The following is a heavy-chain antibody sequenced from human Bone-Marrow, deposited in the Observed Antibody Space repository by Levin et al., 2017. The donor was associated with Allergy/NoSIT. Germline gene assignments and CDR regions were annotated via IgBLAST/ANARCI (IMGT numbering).Heavy chain of an antibody. CDR3: AKGKYCTTGVCYVNADYFQE. J-gene: IGHJ1*01. CDR2: ISWNSGSI. Sequence: GGSLRLSCAASGFTFDDYAMHWVRQAPGKGLEWVSGISWNSGSIGYADSVKGRFTISRDNAKRSLFLQMNGLRPADTAFYYCAKGKYCTTGVCYVNADYFQEWGQGTLVTVSS. CDR1: GFTFDDYA. V-gene: IGHV3-9*01. D-gene: IGHD2-8*01.